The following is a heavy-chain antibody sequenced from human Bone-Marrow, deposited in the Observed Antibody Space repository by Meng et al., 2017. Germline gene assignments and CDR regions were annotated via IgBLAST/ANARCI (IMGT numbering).Heavy chain of an antibody. J-gene: IGHJ4*02. V-gene: IGHV4-30-4*01. CDR1: GGSISSGDYY. CDR2: IYYSGST. D-gene: IGHD5-24*01. Sequence: QVQLQESGPGLVKPSQTLSLTCTVSGGSISSGDYYWSWIRQPPGRGLEWNGYIYYSGSTYYNPSLRSRVTISVDTSKNQFSLILTSVTAADTAVYFCARVETATTNPYFDYWGQGTLVTVSS. CDR3: ARVETATTNPYFDY.